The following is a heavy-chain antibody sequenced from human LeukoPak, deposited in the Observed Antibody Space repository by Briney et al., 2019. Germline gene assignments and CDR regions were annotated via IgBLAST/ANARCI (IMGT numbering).Heavy chain of an antibody. D-gene: IGHD3-22*01. Sequence: GGSLRLSCAASGFTVSSNYMSWVRQAPGKGLEWVSVIYSGGSTYYADSVKGRFTISRDNSKNTLYLQMNSLRAEDTAVYYCARDYYDSSGYYLTDYWGQGTLVTASS. V-gene: IGHV3-53*01. CDR1: GFTVSSNY. J-gene: IGHJ4*02. CDR2: IYSGGST. CDR3: ARDYYDSSGYYLTDY.